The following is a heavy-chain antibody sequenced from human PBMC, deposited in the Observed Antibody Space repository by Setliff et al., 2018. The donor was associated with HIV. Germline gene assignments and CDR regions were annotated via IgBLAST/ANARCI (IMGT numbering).Heavy chain of an antibody. D-gene: IGHD6-19*01. Sequence: GGSLRFSCAASGFTFTNYWMAWIRQAPGRGLEWAAIISNDGGREYYVDSVKGRFTISRDNAKSSLYLQMDSLRVEDTSVYYCWSGYTSGRWGQGTLVTVSS. CDR3: WSGYTSGR. CDR1: GFTFTNYW. V-gene: IGHV3-7*01. CDR2: ISNDGGRE. J-gene: IGHJ4*02.